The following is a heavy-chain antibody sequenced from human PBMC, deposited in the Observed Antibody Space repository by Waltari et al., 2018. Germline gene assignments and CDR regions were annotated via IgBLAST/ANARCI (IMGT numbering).Heavy chain of an antibody. Sequence: QVQLVQSGAEVKKSGASVKVSCKASGYTFSDFFIHWVRQAPGQGLEWMGRSNPKRGDTNYAQAFRGRVTMTGDTSITTAYMELTGLRSDDTAIYYCARSGGLGTTLGVAEWGQGSLVTVSS. V-gene: IGHV1-2*06. CDR2: SNPKRGDT. J-gene: IGHJ4*02. D-gene: IGHD3-3*01. CDR1: GYTFSDFF. CDR3: ARSGGLGTTLGVAE.